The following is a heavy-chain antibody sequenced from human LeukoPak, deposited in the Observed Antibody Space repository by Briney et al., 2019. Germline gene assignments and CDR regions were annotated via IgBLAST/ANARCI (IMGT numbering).Heavy chain of an antibody. Sequence: GASVKVSCKASGYTFTRYGITWVRQAPGQGLEWMGWISAYNGDTNYAQKLQGRVTMTTDRSTSTVYMELGSLRSDDTAVYYCARDRHYSSGWYYGSFDIWGQGTMVTVSS. CDR2: ISAYNGDT. J-gene: IGHJ3*02. V-gene: IGHV1-18*01. CDR3: ARDRHYSSGWYYGSFDI. D-gene: IGHD6-19*01. CDR1: GYTFTRYG.